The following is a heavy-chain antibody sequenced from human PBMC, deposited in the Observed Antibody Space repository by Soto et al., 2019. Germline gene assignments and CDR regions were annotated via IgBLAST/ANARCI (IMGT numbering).Heavy chain of an antibody. V-gene: IGHV1-18*01. CDR1: GYTFTSYG. CDR2: ISADNGNT. Sequence: QVQLVQSGAEVKKPGASVKVSCKASGYTFTSYGISWVRQAPGQGLEWMGWISADNGNTKYAQKLQGRVTMTTDTSSSTADMELRSRRSDDEAVYYCATDRGSYAPDYWGQGTLVTVSS. D-gene: IGHD1-26*01. CDR3: ATDRGSYAPDY. J-gene: IGHJ4*02.